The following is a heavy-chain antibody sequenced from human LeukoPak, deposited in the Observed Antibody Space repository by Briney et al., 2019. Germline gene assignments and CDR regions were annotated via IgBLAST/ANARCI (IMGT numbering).Heavy chain of an antibody. CDR2: INPNSGGT. D-gene: IGHD3-9*01. J-gene: IGHJ5*02. Sequence: ASVKVSCKASGYTFTGYYMHWARQAPGQGLEWMVWINPNSGGTNYAQKFQGWVTMTRATSISTAYMELSRLRSDDTAVYYCARGRNYDILTGYYDPWGQGTLVTVSS. CDR1: GYTFTGYY. CDR3: ARGRNYDILTGYYDP. V-gene: IGHV1-2*04.